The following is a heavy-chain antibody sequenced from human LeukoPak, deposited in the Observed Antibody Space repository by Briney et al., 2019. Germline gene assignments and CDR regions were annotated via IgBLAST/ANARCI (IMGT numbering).Heavy chain of an antibody. CDR3: AREPVPIQEKAFDY. V-gene: IGHV1-18*01. J-gene: IGHJ4*02. D-gene: IGHD2-21*01. CDR1: GYTFTSYG. Sequence: ASVKVSCKASGYTFTSYGISWVRQAPGQGLEWMGWISADNGNTNYAQKVQGRVTMTTDTSTSTACMELRSLRSDDTAVYHCAREPVPIQEKAFDYWGQGTLVTVSS. CDR2: ISADNGNT.